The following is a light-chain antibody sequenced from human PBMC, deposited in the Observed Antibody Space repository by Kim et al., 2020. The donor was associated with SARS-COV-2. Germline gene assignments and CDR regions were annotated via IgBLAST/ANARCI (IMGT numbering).Light chain of an antibody. CDR2: GAS. CDR1: QDIRND. V-gene: IGKV1-17*01. J-gene: IGKJ5*01. CDR3: LQHNTYPIT. Sequence: ACVGDRVTITCRESQDIRNDLGWYQQNPGRAPKRLIYGASSLQSGVPSRFSGSGSGTEFTLTISSLQPEDFATYFCLQHNTYPITFGQGTRLEIK.